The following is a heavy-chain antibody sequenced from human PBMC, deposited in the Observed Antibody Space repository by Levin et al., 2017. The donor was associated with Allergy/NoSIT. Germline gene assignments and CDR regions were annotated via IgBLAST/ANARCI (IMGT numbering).Heavy chain of an antibody. V-gene: IGHV3-30*18. Sequence: GGSLRLSCAASGFTFSSYGMHWVRQAPGKGLEWVAVISYDGSNKYYADSVKGRFTISRDNSKNTLYLQMNSLRAEDTAVYYCAKVGSSSSLTDFDYWGQGTLVTVSS. CDR3: AKVGSSSSLTDFDY. CDR1: GFTFSSYG. J-gene: IGHJ4*02. CDR2: ISYDGSNK. D-gene: IGHD6-6*01.